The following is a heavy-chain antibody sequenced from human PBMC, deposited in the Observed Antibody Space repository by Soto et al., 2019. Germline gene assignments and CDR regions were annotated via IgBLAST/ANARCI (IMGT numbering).Heavy chain of an antibody. CDR1: GYTFTSYG. CDR3: ARPDSSSWAAPFGS. V-gene: IGHV1-3*01. D-gene: IGHD6-13*01. J-gene: IGHJ4*02. CDR2: INAGNGNT. Sequence: ASVKVSCKASGYTFTSYGISWVRQAPGQRLEWMGWINAGNGNTKYSQKFQGRVTITRDTSASTAYMELSSLRSEDTAVYYCARPDSSSWAAPFGSWGQGTLVTVS.